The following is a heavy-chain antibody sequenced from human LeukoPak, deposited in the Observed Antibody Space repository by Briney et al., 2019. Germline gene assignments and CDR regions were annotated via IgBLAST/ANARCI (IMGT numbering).Heavy chain of an antibody. CDR3: AREGYYYDSYYFDY. CDR1: GFTVSSNY. V-gene: IGHV3-53*01. CDR2: IYSGGST. Sequence: PGGSLRLSCAASGFTVSSNYMSWVRQAPGNGLEWVSVIYSGGSTYYADSVKGRFTISRDNSKNTLYLQMNSLRAEDTAVYYCAREGYYYDSYYFDYWGQGTLVTVSS. D-gene: IGHD3-22*01. J-gene: IGHJ4*02.